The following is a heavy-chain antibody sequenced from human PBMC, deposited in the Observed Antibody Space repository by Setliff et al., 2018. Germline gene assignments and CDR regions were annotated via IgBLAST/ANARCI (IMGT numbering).Heavy chain of an antibody. Sequence: SETLSLTCTVSGGSISSSSYYWSWIRQPPGKGLEWIGEINHSGSTNYNPSLKSRVTISVDTSKNQFSLKLSSVTAADTAVYYCARGWEYYDYVWGSYRFEGYYYYGMDVWGQGTTVTVSS. CDR2: INHSGST. J-gene: IGHJ6*02. CDR1: GGSISSSSYY. CDR3: ARGWEYYDYVWGSYRFEGYYYYGMDV. D-gene: IGHD3-16*02. V-gene: IGHV4-39*07.